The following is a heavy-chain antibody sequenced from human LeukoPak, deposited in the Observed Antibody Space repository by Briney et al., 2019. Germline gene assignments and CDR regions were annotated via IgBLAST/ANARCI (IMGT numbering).Heavy chain of an antibody. J-gene: IGHJ6*03. CDR2: IYYSGST. V-gene: IGHV4-39*01. CDR3: ASVRRGFGESSKYFSYYYMDV. Sequence: PSETLSLTGPVSGDSISSSSSYWGWIRQPPGEGLEWIGSIYYSGSTYFNPSLKSRVTISVDTSKNQFSLKLSAVTAADTAVYYCASVRRGFGESSKYFSYYYMDVWGNGTTVTISS. D-gene: IGHD3-10*01. CDR1: GDSISSSSSY.